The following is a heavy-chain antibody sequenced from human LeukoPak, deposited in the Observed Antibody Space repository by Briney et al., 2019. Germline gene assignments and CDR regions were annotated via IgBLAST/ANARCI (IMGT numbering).Heavy chain of an antibody. Sequence: SQTLSLTCAVSGGSISSGGYSWRWIRQPPGKGLEWIGYIYHSGSTYYNPSLKSRVTISVDRSKNQFSLKLSSVTAADTAVYYCARVYCSGGSCYSGVEYNWFDPWGQGTLVTVSS. D-gene: IGHD2-15*01. V-gene: IGHV4-30-2*01. CDR1: GGSISSGGYS. CDR2: IYHSGST. J-gene: IGHJ5*02. CDR3: ARVYCSGGSCYSGVEYNWFDP.